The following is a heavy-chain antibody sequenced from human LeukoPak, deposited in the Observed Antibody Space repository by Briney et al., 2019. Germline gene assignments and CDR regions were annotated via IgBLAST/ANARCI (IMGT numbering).Heavy chain of an antibody. CDR2: ITPMFGTA. Sequence: ASVKVSCKASGGTFSSYAISWVRQAPGQGLEWMGGITPMFGTANYAQKFQGRVTITTDESTSTAYMELSSLRSEDTAVYYCASNDIAAAGKGGYTDYWGQGTLVTVSS. V-gene: IGHV1-69*05. D-gene: IGHD6-13*01. CDR3: ASNDIAAAGKGGYTDY. J-gene: IGHJ4*02. CDR1: GGTFSSYA.